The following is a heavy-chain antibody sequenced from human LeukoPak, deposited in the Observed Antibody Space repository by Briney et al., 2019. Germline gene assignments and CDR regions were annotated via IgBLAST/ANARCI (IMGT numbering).Heavy chain of an antibody. Sequence: PGGSLRLSCAASGFTVSSNYMSWVRQAPGKGLEWVSVIYSGGSTYYADSVKGRFTISRDNSKNTLYLQMNSLRAEDTAVYYCARLRYCSSFSCTSFDPWGQGTLVTVSS. CDR2: IYSGGST. CDR3: ARLRYCSSFSCTSFDP. V-gene: IGHV3-66*04. D-gene: IGHD2-2*01. CDR1: GFTVSSNY. J-gene: IGHJ5*02.